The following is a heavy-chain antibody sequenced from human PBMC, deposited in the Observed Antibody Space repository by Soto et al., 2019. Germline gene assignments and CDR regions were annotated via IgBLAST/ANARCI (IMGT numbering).Heavy chain of an antibody. D-gene: IGHD2-2*02. V-gene: IGHV1-69*06. CDR2: IIPIFNST. CDR1: GSRFSNYV. J-gene: IGHJ4*02. CDR3: AREGRGKKAGYNGLVSLGY. Sequence: QVQLVQSGAEVKTPGSPLKVSCKVSGSRFSNYVISWVRQAPGHGLEWLGRIIPIFNSTKYAQNFQGRVTITADKSTSTASLELSSLRSDDTAVYFCAREGRGKKAGYNGLVSLGYWGQGTLVTVSS.